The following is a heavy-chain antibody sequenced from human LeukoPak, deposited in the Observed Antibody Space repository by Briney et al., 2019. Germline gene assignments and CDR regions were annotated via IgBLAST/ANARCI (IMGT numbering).Heavy chain of an antibody. D-gene: IGHD3-9*01. CDR1: GYTFTSYD. J-gene: IGHJ5*02. V-gene: IGHV1-8*01. Sequence: ASVKVSCKASGYTFTSYDINWVRQATGQGLEWMGWMNPNSGNTGYAQKFQGRVTMTRNTSISTAYMELSSLRSEDTAVYYCARGRLDYDILTGRRCVNWFDPWGQGTLVTVPS. CDR3: ARGRLDYDILTGRRCVNWFDP. CDR2: MNPNSGNT.